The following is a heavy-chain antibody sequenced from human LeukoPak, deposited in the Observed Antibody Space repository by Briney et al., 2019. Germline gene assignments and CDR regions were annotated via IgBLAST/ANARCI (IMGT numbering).Heavy chain of an antibody. CDR3: ARGYDSSSYDAFDI. D-gene: IGHD3-22*01. CDR2: MNPNSGNT. V-gene: IGHV1-8*03. CDR1: GYTFTSYD. Sequence: ASVKVSCKASGYTFTSYDINWVRQATGQGLEWMGWMNPNSGNTGCAQKFQGRVTITRNTSISTAYIELSSLRSEDTAVYYCARGYDSSSYDAFDIWGQGTMVTVSS. J-gene: IGHJ3*02.